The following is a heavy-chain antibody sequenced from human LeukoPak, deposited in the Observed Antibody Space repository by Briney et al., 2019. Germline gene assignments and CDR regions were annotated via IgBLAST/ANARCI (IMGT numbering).Heavy chain of an antibody. CDR1: GYTFSSYN. CDR3: ARDYSGYVNWFDP. D-gene: IGHD5-12*01. Sequence: ASVKVSCKASGYTFSSYNMHWVRQAPGQELEWMGIINPSGGSTGFAQKFQGRVTMTRDTSTSTVYMELSSLRSEDTAVYYCARDYSGYVNWFDPWGQGTLVTASS. J-gene: IGHJ5*02. CDR2: INPSGGST. V-gene: IGHV1-46*01.